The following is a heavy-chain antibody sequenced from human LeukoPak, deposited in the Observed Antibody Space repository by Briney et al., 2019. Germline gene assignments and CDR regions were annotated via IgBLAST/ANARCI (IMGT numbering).Heavy chain of an antibody. V-gene: IGHV1-2*02. CDR1: GYTFTGYY. Sequence: GASVKVSCKTSGYTFTGYYLHWVRQAPGQGLEWMGWINPNSGGTNYAQKFQGRVTMTRDTSISTAYMELSRLRSDDTAVYYCARDRLTRLLFDYWGQGTLVTVSS. D-gene: IGHD2-15*01. CDR3: ARDRLTRLLFDY. CDR2: INPNSGGT. J-gene: IGHJ4*02.